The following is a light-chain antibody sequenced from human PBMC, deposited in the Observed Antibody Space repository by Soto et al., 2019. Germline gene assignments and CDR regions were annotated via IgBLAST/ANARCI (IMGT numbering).Light chain of an antibody. J-gene: IGKJ1*01. CDR1: HNINMC. Sequence: DIQMTQSPSTLSVSVVDRVTITFLASHNINMCLAWYQHKPGKAPKLLIYDASSLQSGVPSRFGGSGSGTDFTLTITSLLPDDCATYYCQHYSLYSPWTLGQGTKVDI. V-gene: IGKV1-5*01. CDR2: DAS. CDR3: QHYSLYSPWT.